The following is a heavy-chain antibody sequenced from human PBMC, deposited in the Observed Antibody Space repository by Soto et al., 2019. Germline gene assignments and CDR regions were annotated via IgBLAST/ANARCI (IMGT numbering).Heavy chain of an antibody. CDR1: GFTFSSYA. CDR3: ARDSRITILGVGIDPRGGMDV. D-gene: IGHD3-3*01. V-gene: IGHV3-30-3*01. CDR2: ISYDGSNK. Sequence: SLRLSCAASGFTFSSYAMHWVRQAPGKGLEWVAVISYDGSNKYYADSVKGRFTISRDNSKNTLYLQMNSLRAEDTAVYYCARDSRITILGVGIDPRGGMDVWRQGTSVTVS. J-gene: IGHJ6*01.